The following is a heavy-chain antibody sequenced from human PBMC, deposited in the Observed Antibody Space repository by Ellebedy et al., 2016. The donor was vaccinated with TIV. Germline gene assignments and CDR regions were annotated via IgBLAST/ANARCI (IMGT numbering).Heavy chain of an antibody. Sequence: PGGSLRLSCAASGFSFSDYGMNWVRQAPGKGLEWVSFISSSGGGATKYYADSVRGRFTISRDNAKNSLYLQMNSLRAEDAAVYFCARVGFGYSFDYWGQGTLITVSS. CDR1: GFSFSDYG. D-gene: IGHD5-24*01. CDR2: ISSSGGGATK. J-gene: IGHJ4*02. CDR3: ARVGFGYSFDY. V-gene: IGHV3-48*04.